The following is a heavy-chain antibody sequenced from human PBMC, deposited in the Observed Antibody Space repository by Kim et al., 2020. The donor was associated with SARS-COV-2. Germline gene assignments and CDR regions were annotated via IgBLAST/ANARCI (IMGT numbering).Heavy chain of an antibody. V-gene: IGHV3-33*01. CDR3: ARERALYCSGGSCYVDRNAFDI. D-gene: IGHD2-15*01. J-gene: IGHJ3*02. CDR2: IWYDGSNK. Sequence: GGSLRLSCAASGFTFSSYGMHWVRQAPGKGLEWVAVIWYDGSNKYYADSVKGRFTISRDNSKNTLYLQMNSLRAEDTAVYYCARERALYCSGGSCYVDRNAFDIWGQGTMVTVSS. CDR1: GFTFSSYG.